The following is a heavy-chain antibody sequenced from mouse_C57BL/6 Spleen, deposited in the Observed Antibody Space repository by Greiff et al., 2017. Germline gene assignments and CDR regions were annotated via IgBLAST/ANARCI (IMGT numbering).Heavy chain of an antibody. CDR1: GYTFTSYW. V-gene: IGHV1-55*01. Sequence: QVQLKQPGAELVKPGASVKMSCKASGYTFTSYWITWVKQRPGQGLEWIGDIYPGSGSTNYNEKFKSKATLTVDTSSSTAYMQLSSLTSEDSAVYYCARGGTTVVAGDFDVWGTGTTVTVSS. CDR2: IYPGSGST. CDR3: ARGGTTVVAGDFDV. J-gene: IGHJ1*03. D-gene: IGHD1-1*01.